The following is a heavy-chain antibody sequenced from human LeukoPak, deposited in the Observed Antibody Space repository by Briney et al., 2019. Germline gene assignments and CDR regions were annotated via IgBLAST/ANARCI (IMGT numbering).Heavy chain of an antibody. CDR1: GFTFSSYG. Sequence: GGSLRLXCAASGFTFSSYGMHWVRQAPGKGLEWVAFIRYDGSNKYYADSVKGRFTISRDNSKNTLYLQMNSLRAEDTAVYYCANPSRERYDFWSGYMDSWGQGTLVTVSS. CDR3: ANPSRERYDFWSGYMDS. D-gene: IGHD3-3*01. J-gene: IGHJ5*01. CDR2: IRYDGSNK. V-gene: IGHV3-30*02.